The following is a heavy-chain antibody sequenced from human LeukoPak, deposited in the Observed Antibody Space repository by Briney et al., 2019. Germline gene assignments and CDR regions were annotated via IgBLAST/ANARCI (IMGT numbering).Heavy chain of an antibody. Sequence: PGGSLRLSCAASGFTVSSNYMSWVRQAPGKGLERVSVIYSGGSTYYADSVKGRFIISRDNSKNTLYLQMNSLRAEDTAVYYWARAGQYYFEYRGQGNLVTVSS. CDR3: ARAGQYYFEY. CDR2: IYSGGST. J-gene: IGHJ4*02. D-gene: IGHD4-11*01. CDR1: GFTVSSNY. V-gene: IGHV3-53*01.